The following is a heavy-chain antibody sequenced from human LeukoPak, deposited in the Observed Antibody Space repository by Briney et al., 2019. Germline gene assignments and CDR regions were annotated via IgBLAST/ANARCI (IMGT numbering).Heavy chain of an antibody. V-gene: IGHV1-46*01. D-gene: IGHD3-10*01. CDR1: GYTFTSYY. J-gene: IGHJ6*03. Sequence: ASVKVSCKASGYTFTSYYMHWVRQAPGQGLEWMGIINPSGGSTSYAQKFQGRVTMTRDTSTSTVYMELSSLRSEDTAVYYCARDCMYYYGSGSYFPLYYYMDVWGKGTTVTVSS. CDR2: INPSGGST. CDR3: ARDCMYYYGSGSYFPLYYYMDV.